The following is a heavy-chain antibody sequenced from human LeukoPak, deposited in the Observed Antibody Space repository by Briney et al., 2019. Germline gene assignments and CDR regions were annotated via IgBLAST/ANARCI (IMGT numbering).Heavy chain of an antibody. CDR3: ARRRVYDILTSYAFDI. J-gene: IGHJ3*02. CDR2: INPNSGGT. V-gene: IGHV1-2*02. D-gene: IGHD3-9*01. CDR1: GYTFTGYY. Sequence: ASVKVSCKASGYTFTGYYMHWVRHAPGQGLELMGWINPNSGGTNYAQKFQGRVTMTRDTSISTAYMELSSLRSDDTTVYYCARRRVYDILTSYAFDIWGQGTMVTVSS.